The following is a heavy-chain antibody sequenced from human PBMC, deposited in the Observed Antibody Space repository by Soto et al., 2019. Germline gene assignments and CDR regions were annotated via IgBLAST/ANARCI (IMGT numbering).Heavy chain of an antibody. CDR1: GYTFTSYG. V-gene: IGHV1-18*01. D-gene: IGHD6-13*01. CDR2: ISAYNGNT. J-gene: IGHJ6*02. CDR3: ARAYCSSWFWPQQDYGMDV. Sequence: QVQLVQSGAEVKKPGASVKVSCKAPGYTFTSYGISWVRQAPGQGLEWMGWISAYNGNTNYAPKLQGRVTMTTDTATSTAYMELRSLRSDDTAVYYCARAYCSSWFWPQQDYGMDVRGQGTTVTVFS.